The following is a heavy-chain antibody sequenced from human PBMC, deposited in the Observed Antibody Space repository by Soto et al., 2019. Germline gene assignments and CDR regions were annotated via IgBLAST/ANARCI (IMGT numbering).Heavy chain of an antibody. CDR2: LSVTGSSE. Sequence: GGSLRLSCAASGFTFSSYGMHWVRQAPGKRLEWVAGLSVTGSSEFYSDSVKGRFTISRDISKSTLYLQMNSLRAEDTAVYYCAKNGCSYPACYPYYYYVDVWGRGTKVTVSS. V-gene: IGHV3-30*18. J-gene: IGHJ6*03. CDR1: GFTFSSYG. CDR3: AKNGCSYPACYPYYYYVDV. D-gene: IGHD2-15*01.